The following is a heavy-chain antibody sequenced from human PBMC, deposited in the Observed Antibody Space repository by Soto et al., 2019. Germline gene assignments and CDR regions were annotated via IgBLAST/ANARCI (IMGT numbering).Heavy chain of an antibody. D-gene: IGHD6-19*01. Sequence: XGSLKLSCSASGFNVSSNYMSWVRQAPGKGLEWVSVIYSGGSTYYADSVKGRFTISRDNSKNTLHLQMNSLRAEDTAVYYCARGVAVAAVDYWGQGTLVTVSS. CDR1: GFNVSSNY. CDR3: ARGVAVAAVDY. V-gene: IGHV3-53*01. J-gene: IGHJ4*02. CDR2: IYSGGST.